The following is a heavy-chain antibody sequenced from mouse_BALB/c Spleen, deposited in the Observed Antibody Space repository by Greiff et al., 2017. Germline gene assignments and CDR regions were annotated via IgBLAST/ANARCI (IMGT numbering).Heavy chain of an antibody. CDR3: ARSWGSSYPFAY. CDR1: GYTFTDYA. CDR2: ISTYYGDA. V-gene: IGHV1S137*01. J-gene: IGHJ3*01. Sequence: VQLQQSGAELVRPGVSVKISCKGSGYTFTDYAMHWVKQSHAKSLEWIGVISTYYGDASYNQKFKGKATMTVDKSSSTAYMELARLTSEDSAIYYCARSWGSSYPFAYWGQGTLVTVSA. D-gene: IGHD1-1*01.